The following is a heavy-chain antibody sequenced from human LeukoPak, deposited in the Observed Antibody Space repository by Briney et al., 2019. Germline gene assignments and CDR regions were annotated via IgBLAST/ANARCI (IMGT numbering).Heavy chain of an antibody. Sequence: GGSLRLSCAASGFTFDDYAMHWVRQAPGKGLEWVSGISWNSGSIGYADSVKGRFTISRDNAKNSLYLQMNSLRAEDMAMYYCARRYCSSTSCFFDYWGQGTLVTVSS. CDR3: ARRYCSSTSCFFDY. J-gene: IGHJ4*02. D-gene: IGHD2-2*01. CDR2: ISWNSGSI. V-gene: IGHV3-9*03. CDR1: GFTFDDYA.